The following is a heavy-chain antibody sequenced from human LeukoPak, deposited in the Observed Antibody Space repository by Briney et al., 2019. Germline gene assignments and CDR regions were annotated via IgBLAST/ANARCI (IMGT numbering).Heavy chain of an antibody. D-gene: IGHD4-11*01. V-gene: IGHV3-20*04. CDR2: INWNGDST. Sequence: GGSLRLSCAASGLTFDDHGMSWVRQAPGKGLQWVSAINWNGDSTSYADSVKGRFTISRDNAKNSLYLQMNSLRAEDTALYYCAREEVTTDNYYYMDVWGKGTTVTVSS. CDR1: GLTFDDHG. CDR3: AREEVTTDNYYYMDV. J-gene: IGHJ6*03.